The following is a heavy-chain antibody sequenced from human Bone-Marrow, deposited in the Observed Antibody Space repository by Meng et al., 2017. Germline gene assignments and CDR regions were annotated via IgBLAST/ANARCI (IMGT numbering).Heavy chain of an antibody. D-gene: IGHD5-12*01. CDR2: IYYSGST. J-gene: IGHJ5*02. V-gene: IGHV4-39*07. CDR1: GGSISSSSYY. CDR3: ARAKRIYSGYGWWFDP. Sequence: QAGPGLGNPLETLSLSCTVHGGSISSSSYYWGWIRQPPGKGLEWIGSIYYSGSTYYNPSLKSRVTIAIDTSKNQFSLKLSSVTAADTAVYYCARAKRIYSGYGWWFDPWGQGTLVTVSS.